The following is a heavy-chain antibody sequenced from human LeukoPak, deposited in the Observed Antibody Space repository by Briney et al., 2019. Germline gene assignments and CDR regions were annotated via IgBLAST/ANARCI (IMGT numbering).Heavy chain of an antibody. D-gene: IGHD1-14*01. Sequence: ASVKVSCKASGNTFTSFHIHWVRQAPGQGLEYMGIIKVYGDTTIYAQRFQGRITMTRDTSTSTVYMELSSLNSEDTAVYYCGRQSPGIFYFVFWGEGTLLTVSS. CDR3: GRQSPGIFYFVF. CDR1: GNTFTSFH. J-gene: IGHJ4*02. V-gene: IGHV1-46*01. CDR2: IKVYGDTT.